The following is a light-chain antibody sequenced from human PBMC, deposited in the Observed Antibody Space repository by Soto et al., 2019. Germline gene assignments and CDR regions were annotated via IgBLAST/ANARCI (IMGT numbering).Light chain of an antibody. CDR3: QQHNSYPLT. Sequence: DIQLTQSPSFLSASVGDRVTITCRASQGISSYLAWCQQKPGKAPKLLIYAASTLQSGVPSRFSGSGSGTDFTLTISSLQPEDFATYYCQQHNSYPLTFGGGTKVDIK. CDR1: QGISSY. J-gene: IGKJ4*01. V-gene: IGKV1-9*01. CDR2: AAS.